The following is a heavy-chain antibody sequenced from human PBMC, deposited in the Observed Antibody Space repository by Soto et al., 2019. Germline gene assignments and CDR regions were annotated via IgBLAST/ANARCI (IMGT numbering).Heavy chain of an antibody. CDR1: GFSLSSSGVG. V-gene: IGHV2-5*02. Sequence: QITLKESGPTVVKPTQTLTLTCTFSGFSLSSSGVGVGWIRQAPAKALEWLALIYWDDDKRYNPSLKDRLTIATDTPRGQVVLTMTCMDPKDKATSFCARGHGAERSTYFDYWGQGTRVTV. CDR3: ARGHGAERSTYFDY. CDR2: IYWDDDK. D-gene: IGHD3-10*01. J-gene: IGHJ4*02.